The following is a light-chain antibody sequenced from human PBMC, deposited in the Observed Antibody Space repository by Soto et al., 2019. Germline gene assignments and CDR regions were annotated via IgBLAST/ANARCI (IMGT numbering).Light chain of an antibody. Sequence: QSVLTQPPSVSGAPGQRVTISCTGSSSNIGAGYDVHWYQQLPGTAPKLLIYGNSNRPSGVPDRFSGSKSGTSASLAITGLHAEDEADYYCQSYDSSLSGVVFCGGTKVTVL. CDR3: QSYDSSLSGVV. V-gene: IGLV1-40*01. CDR1: SSNIGAGYD. J-gene: IGLJ2*01. CDR2: GNS.